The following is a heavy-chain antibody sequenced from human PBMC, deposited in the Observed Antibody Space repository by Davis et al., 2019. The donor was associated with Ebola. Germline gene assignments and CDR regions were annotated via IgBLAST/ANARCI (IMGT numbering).Heavy chain of an antibody. V-gene: IGHV3-74*01. J-gene: IGHJ3*02. D-gene: IGHD3/OR15-3a*01. Sequence: GESLKISCAASGLTVSSYWMHWVRQAPGKGLVWVSRIDDDGSTTTYADSVKGRFTISRDNAKNTLYLQMNSLRAEDTAVYYCAREDWSDAFDIWGQGTMVTVSS. CDR3: AREDWSDAFDI. CDR2: IDDDGSTT. CDR1: GLTVSSYW.